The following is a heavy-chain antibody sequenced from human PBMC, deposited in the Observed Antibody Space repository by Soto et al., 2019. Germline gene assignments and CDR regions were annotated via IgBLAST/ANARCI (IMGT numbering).Heavy chain of an antibody. CDR3: ARVSDSIGVVPAAGNYYYMDV. CDR1: GYTFTSYD. Sequence: ASVKVSCKASGYTFTSYDINWVRQATGQGLEWMGWMNPNSGNTGYAQKFQGRVTMTRNTSISTAYMELSSLRSEDTAVYYCARVSDSIGVVPAAGNYYYMDVWGKGTTVTVSS. V-gene: IGHV1-8*01. CDR2: MNPNSGNT. J-gene: IGHJ6*03. D-gene: IGHD2-2*01.